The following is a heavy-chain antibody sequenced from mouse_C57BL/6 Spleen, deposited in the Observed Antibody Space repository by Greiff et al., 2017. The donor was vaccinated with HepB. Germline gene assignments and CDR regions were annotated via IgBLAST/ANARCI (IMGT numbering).Heavy chain of an antibody. D-gene: IGHD2-12*01. V-gene: IGHV5-17*01. CDR1: GFTFSDYG. CDR3: SRPDCCDSCGFAY. CDR2: ISSGSSTI. Sequence: EVMLVESGGGLVKPGGSLKLSCAASGFTFSDYGMHWVRQAPEKGLEWVAYISSGSSTIYYADTVKGRFTISRDNAKNTLFLQMTSLRSEDTAVYYCSRPDCCDSCGFAYWGQGTLVTVSA. J-gene: IGHJ3*01.